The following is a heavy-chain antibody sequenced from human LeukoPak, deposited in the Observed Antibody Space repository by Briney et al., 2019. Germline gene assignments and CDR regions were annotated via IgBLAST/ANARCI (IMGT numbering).Heavy chain of an antibody. CDR2: IYYTGNT. V-gene: IGHV4-59*01. J-gene: IGHJ3*02. D-gene: IGHD2-15*01. CDR3: ARERVIATTYDAFDI. Sequence: SSETLSLTCAVYGGSFSGYYWTWIRQPPGKGLEWIGNIYYTGNTDYNRSLKSRVTISIDTSKNQFSLKLSSVTAADTALYYCARERVIATTYDAFDIWGQGTMVTVSS. CDR1: GGSFSGYY.